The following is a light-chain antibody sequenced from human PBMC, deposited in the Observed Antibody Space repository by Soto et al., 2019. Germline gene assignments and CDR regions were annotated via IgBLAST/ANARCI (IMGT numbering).Light chain of an antibody. Sequence: EIVLTQSPGTLSLSPGERATLSCRASQSVMSTHLTWYQQKPGQAPRLLIYGASNRATGIPDRFSGSGSGTVFTLIISRLEPEDFAVYYCQQYVYSPYTFGQGTKLEIK. CDR1: QSVMSTH. CDR3: QQYVYSPYT. CDR2: GAS. J-gene: IGKJ2*01. V-gene: IGKV3-20*01.